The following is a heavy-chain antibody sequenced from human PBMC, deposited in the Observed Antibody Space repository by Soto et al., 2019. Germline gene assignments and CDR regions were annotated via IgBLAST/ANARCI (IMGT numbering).Heavy chain of an antibody. CDR2: IYATGTT. CDR3: VRDGTKTLRDWFDP. D-gene: IGHD1-1*01. V-gene: IGHV4-4*07. Sequence: SETLSLTCTVSDASISGFYWSWLRKYAGKGLEWIGRIYATGTTDYNPSLKSRVMMSVDTSKKQFSLKLRSVTAADTAVYYCVRDGTKTLRDWFDPWGQGIAVTVSS. CDR1: DASISGFY. J-gene: IGHJ5*02.